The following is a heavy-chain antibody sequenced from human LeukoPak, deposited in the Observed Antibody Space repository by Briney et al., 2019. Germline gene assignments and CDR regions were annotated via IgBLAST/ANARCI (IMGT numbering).Heavy chain of an antibody. Sequence: GGSLRLSCAASGFTFSSYWMRGVPEAPGKGLVWGANIKQDGSEKYYVDSVKGRFTISRDNSKNTLYLQMNSLRAEDTAVYYCAKDLVRDYTGGVDYWGQGTLVTVSS. J-gene: IGHJ4*02. CDR3: AKDLVRDYTGGVDY. V-gene: IGHV3-7*03. CDR1: GFTFSSYW. D-gene: IGHD3-16*01. CDR2: IKQDGSEK.